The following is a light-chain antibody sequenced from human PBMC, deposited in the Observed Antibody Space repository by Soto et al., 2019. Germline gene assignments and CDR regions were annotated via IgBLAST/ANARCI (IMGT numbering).Light chain of an antibody. Sequence: ESVLTQSPGTLSVSPGERATLSCRASQSVSSNYLARYQQKPGQAPRLLIHGASSRATGIPDRFSGSGSGTDFTRIISRLEPEDFGVYYCQQYGGSPPLTFGQGTKVEIK. CDR3: QQYGGSPPLT. J-gene: IGKJ1*01. V-gene: IGKV3-20*01. CDR2: GAS. CDR1: QSVSSNY.